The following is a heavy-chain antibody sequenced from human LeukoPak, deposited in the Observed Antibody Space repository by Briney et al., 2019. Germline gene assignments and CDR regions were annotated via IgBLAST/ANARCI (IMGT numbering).Heavy chain of an antibody. Sequence: GGSLRLSCAASGFTFSSYWMSWVRQAPGKGLEWVTNIKQGGSEKYYVDSVKGRFTISRDNAKNSLYLQMNSLRAEDTAVYYCARATRNTMVRGAPGYFDYWGQGTLVTVSS. CDR3: ARATRNTMVRGAPGYFDY. V-gene: IGHV3-7*01. J-gene: IGHJ4*02. D-gene: IGHD3-10*01. CDR1: GFTFSSYW. CDR2: IKQGGSEK.